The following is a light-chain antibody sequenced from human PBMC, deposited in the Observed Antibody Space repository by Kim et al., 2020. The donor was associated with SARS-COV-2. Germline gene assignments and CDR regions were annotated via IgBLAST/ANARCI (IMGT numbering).Light chain of an antibody. CDR3: QQYESPPMYT. CDR2: GAS. Sequence: PGEKATLSCRASQSFSSSYLAWYQQKSGQAPRLLIYGASSRATGIPDRFSGSGSGTDFTLTISRLEPEDFAVYYCQQYESPPMYTFGQGTKLEI. J-gene: IGKJ2*01. V-gene: IGKV3-20*01. CDR1: QSFSSSY.